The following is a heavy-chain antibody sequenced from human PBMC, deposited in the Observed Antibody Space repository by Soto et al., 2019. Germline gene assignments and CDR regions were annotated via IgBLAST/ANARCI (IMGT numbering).Heavy chain of an antibody. V-gene: IGHV3-23*01. J-gene: IGHJ6*02. Sequence: XLRLSCASSGFTFSSYAMNWVRQAPGKGLEWVSAISGSGDSTNYADSVKGRFTISRDNSKNTLNLQMNSLRAEDTAVYYCAKVRYYYYDMDVWGQGTTVTVSS. CDR2: ISGSGDST. CDR1: GFTFSSYA. CDR3: AKVRYYYYDMDV.